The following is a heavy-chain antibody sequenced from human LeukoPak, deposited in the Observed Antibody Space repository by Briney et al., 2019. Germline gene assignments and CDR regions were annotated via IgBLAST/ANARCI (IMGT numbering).Heavy chain of an antibody. Sequence: PSETLSLTCTVSGGSISSSSYYWGWIRQPPGKGLEWIGSIYYSGSTYYNPSLKSRVTISVDTSKNQFSLKLSSVTAADTAVYYRARSVTMVRGVISPTLTYMDVWGKGTTVTVSS. CDR1: GGSISSSSYY. J-gene: IGHJ6*03. D-gene: IGHD3-10*01. V-gene: IGHV4-39*07. CDR2: IYYSGST. CDR3: ARSVTMVRGVISPTLTYMDV.